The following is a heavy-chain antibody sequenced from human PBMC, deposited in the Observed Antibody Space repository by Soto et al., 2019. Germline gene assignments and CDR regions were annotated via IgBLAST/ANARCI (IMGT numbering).Heavy chain of an antibody. CDR1: GGSVRSGNYY. D-gene: IGHD2-15*01. J-gene: IGHJ4*02. V-gene: IGHV4-61*01. CDR2: IYYSGST. Sequence: QVQLQESGPGLVMPSETLSLTCTVSGGSVRSGNYYWSWIRQPPGKGLEWIGYIYYSGSTNYNPSLKSRVTIPVDTSRDQFSLRLSSVTAADTAVYYCARDACSGGNCYSDYWGQETLVTVSS. CDR3: ARDACSGGNCYSDY.